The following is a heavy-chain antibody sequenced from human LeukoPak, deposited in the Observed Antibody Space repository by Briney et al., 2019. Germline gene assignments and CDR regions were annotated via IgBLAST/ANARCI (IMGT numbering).Heavy chain of an antibody. V-gene: IGHV1-69*13. D-gene: IGHD1-26*01. J-gene: IGHJ4*02. CDR2: IIPIFGTA. CDR1: GYTFTSYG. CDR3: ASPKESGSYYRSYFDY. Sequence: SVKVSCKASGYTFTSYGISWVRQAPGQGLEWMGGIIPIFGTANYAQKFQGRVTITADESTSTAYMELSSLRSEDTAVYHCASPKESGSYYRSYFDYWGQGTLVTVSS.